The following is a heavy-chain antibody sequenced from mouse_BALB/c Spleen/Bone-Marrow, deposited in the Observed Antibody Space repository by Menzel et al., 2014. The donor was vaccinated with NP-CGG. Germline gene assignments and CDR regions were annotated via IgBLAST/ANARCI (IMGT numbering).Heavy chain of an antibody. D-gene: IGHD1-1*01. J-gene: IGHJ3*01. Sequence: VQLQQSGAELVKPGASVKLSCTASGFNIXDTYMHWVKQRPEQGLEWIGRIDPANCNTKYDPKFQGKATITADTSSNTAYLQLSSLTSEDTTVYYCANYYYGSSLFAYWGQGTLVTVSA. CDR1: GFNIXDTY. CDR2: IDPANCNT. V-gene: IGHV14-3*02. CDR3: ANYYYGSSLFAY.